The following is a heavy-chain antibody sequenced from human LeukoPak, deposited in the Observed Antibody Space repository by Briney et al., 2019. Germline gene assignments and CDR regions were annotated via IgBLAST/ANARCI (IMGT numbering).Heavy chain of an antibody. Sequence: PGGSLRLSCAASGFTISFYWMSWVRQAPGKGLEWVANINQDASEKNYVDSVKGRFTISRDNAKNSLYLQMNSVRAEDTAMYYCVRDGGYYGPDSWGQGALVSVSS. J-gene: IGHJ4*02. CDR1: GFTISFYW. CDR2: INQDASEK. CDR3: VRDGGYYGPDS. V-gene: IGHV3-7*04. D-gene: IGHD3-10*01.